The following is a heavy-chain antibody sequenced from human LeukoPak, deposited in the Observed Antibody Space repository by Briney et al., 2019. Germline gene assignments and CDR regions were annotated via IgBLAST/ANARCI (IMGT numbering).Heavy chain of an antibody. Sequence: ASVKVSCKASGYTFTGYYMHWVRQAPGQGLEWMGWINPNSGGTNYAQKFQGRVTMTRDTSISTAYMELSRLRSDDTAVYYCARAARAYSSSSGLGYWGQGTLVTVSS. V-gene: IGHV1-2*02. CDR3: ARAARAYSSSSGLGY. D-gene: IGHD6-6*01. CDR1: GYTFTGYY. CDR2: INPNSGGT. J-gene: IGHJ4*02.